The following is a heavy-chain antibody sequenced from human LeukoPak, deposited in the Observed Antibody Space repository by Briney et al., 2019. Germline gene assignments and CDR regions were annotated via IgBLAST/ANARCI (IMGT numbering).Heavy chain of an antibody. Sequence: GGSLRLSCAASGFTFSSYAMHWVRQAPGAGLEWVAVISDDGSNKYYAESVKGRFTISRNNSKNTPYLQMNSLRAEDRAVYYCARDSGAGHVVVVAAYFDYWGQGTLVTVSS. CDR1: GFTFSSYA. V-gene: IGHV3-30*04. CDR3: ARDSGAGHVVVVAAYFDY. D-gene: IGHD2-15*01. J-gene: IGHJ4*02. CDR2: ISDDGSNK.